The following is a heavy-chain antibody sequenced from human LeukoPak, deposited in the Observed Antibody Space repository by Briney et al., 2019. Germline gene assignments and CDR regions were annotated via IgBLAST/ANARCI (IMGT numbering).Heavy chain of an antibody. V-gene: IGHV7-4-1*02. D-gene: IGHD2-8*01. CDR2: INTDTGNP. CDR3: ARGQLYCTNGVCYRYYFDY. J-gene: IGHJ4*02. Sequence: ASVKVSCKASGYTFISYAINWVRQAPGQGLEWMGWINTDTGNPTYAQDFAGRFVFSLDTSVSTAYLQISSLKAVDTAVYYCARGQLYCTNGVCYRYYFDYWGQGTLVTVSS. CDR1: GYTFISYA.